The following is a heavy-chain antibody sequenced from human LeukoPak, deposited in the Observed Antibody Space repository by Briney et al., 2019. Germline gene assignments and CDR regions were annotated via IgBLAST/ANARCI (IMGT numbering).Heavy chain of an antibody. D-gene: IGHD2-2*01. CDR1: GFTFSSYG. Sequence: GRSLRLSCAASGFTFSSYGMHWVRQAPGKGLEWVAVISYDGSNKYYADSVKGRFTISRDNSKNTLYLQMNSLRAEDTAVYYCAKGGEIDASPIDWYFDLWSRGTLVTVSS. CDR2: ISYDGSNK. CDR3: AKGGEIDASPIDWYFDL. V-gene: IGHV3-30*18. J-gene: IGHJ2*01.